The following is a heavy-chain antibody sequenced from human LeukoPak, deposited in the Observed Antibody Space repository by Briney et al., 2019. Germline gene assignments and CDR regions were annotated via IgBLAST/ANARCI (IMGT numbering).Heavy chain of an antibody. CDR1: GFTFNRYN. V-gene: IGHV3-21*01. CDR2: ISTSSSYI. D-gene: IGHD2-15*01. CDR3: ARGADGVSSNSRGWFDP. Sequence: GGSLRLSCAASGFTFNRYNMNWVRRAPGKGLGWVSSISTSSSYIYYADSVRGRFTISRDNAKNSLYLQMNSLRAEDTAVYSCARGADGVSSNSRGWFDPWGQGTLVTVSS. J-gene: IGHJ5*02.